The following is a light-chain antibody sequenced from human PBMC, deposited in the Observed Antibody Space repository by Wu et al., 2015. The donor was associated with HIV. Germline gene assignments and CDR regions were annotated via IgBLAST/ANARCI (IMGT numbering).Light chain of an antibody. V-gene: IGKV3-20*01. CDR3: QQYNILWT. CDR2: GAS. J-gene: IGKJ1*01. Sequence: EIVLTQSPGTLSLSPGERATLSCRASQSVSSSYLAWYQQKPGQAPRLLIYGASSRATGIPDRFSGSGSGTDFTLTISRLEPEDFAVYYCQQYNILWTFGQGTKVEIK. CDR1: QSVSSSY.